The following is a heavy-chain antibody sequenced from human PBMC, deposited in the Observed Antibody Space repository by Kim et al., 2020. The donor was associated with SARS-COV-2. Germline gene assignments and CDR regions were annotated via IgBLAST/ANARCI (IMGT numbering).Heavy chain of an antibody. Sequence: ASVKVSCKASGYIFTNYAIHWVRQAPGQRLEWMGWINAGKGDTKYSQKFQGRVTFTRDVPATTAYMELSSLRSEDTAVYYCARDGNKDIVVVVAALYGMDVWGQGTTVTVSS. D-gene: IGHD2-15*01. CDR2: INAGKGDT. CDR1: GYIFTNYA. V-gene: IGHV1-3*01. J-gene: IGHJ6*02. CDR3: ARDGNKDIVVVVAALYGMDV.